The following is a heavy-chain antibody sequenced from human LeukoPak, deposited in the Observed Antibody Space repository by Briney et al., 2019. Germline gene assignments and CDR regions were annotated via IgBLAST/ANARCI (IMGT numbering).Heavy chain of an antibody. CDR2: ISSSSSYI. J-gene: IGHJ4*02. V-gene: IGHV3-21*01. CDR3: ARDVNWGFDS. CDR1: GFTFRRYS. D-gene: IGHD7-27*01. Sequence: GGPLRLSCAASGFTFRRYSMNWVREAPGKGLVWVSSISSSSSYIYYAASVKGRFIISRDDAKNSVYLQMNSLRIEDSAFYYCARDVNWGFDSWGQGALVTVSS.